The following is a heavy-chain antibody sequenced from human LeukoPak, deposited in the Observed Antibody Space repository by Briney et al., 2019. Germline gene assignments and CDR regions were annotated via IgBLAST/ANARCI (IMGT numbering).Heavy chain of an antibody. V-gene: IGHV4-4*07. CDR3: ARGRRCTTTTCYLLSADWFDP. Sequence: SETLSLTCSVSGASISSYYWNWIRQLAGKGLEWIGRIYTSGSTNYNPSLKSRVTMSVDTSKNQFSLKLSSVTAADTAVYYCARGRRCTTTTCYLLSADWFDPWGQGTLVTVSS. CDR2: IYTSGST. J-gene: IGHJ5*02. CDR1: GASISSYY. D-gene: IGHD2-21*01.